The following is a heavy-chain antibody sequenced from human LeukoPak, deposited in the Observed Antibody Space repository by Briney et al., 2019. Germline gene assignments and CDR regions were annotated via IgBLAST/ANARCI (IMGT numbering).Heavy chain of an antibody. CDR3: ATQTGSGLFTLP. D-gene: IGHD3-10*01. CDR2: IYDSGYT. J-gene: IGHJ1*01. V-gene: IGHV4-59*01. CDR1: GASISHYY. Sequence: PSETLSLTCTVSGASISHYYWSWIRQPPGKGLEWIGYIYDSGYTKYNPSLKSRVTISVDMSKNHFSLKLTSVTAADTAVYYCATQTGSGLFTLPGGQGTLVTVSS.